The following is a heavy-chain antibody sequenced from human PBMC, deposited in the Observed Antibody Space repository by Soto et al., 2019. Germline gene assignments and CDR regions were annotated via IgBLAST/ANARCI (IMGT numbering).Heavy chain of an antibody. CDR1: GDSISVSHW. CDR2: ISHTGTT. CDR3: ARVIISRDEYFDY. Sequence: QVQLQESGPGLVKPSETLSLTCAVSGDSISVSHWCSCVRLPPGKGLEWIGEISHTGTTNYNPSLKRRVTMSVDKPKNQFSLNLTSVTAADTAVYYCARVIISRDEYFDYWGQGTVVTVSP. D-gene: IGHD3-10*01. V-gene: IGHV4-4*02. J-gene: IGHJ4*02.